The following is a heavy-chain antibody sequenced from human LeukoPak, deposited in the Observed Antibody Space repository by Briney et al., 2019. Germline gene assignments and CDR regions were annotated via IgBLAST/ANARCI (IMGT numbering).Heavy chain of an antibody. CDR1: GFTFSNYQ. CDR2: ISSAGTNE. Sequence: PGGSLRLSCAASGFTFSNYQMHWVRQAPGKGLEWVAVISSAGTNEYYADSVKGRFTFSRDNSKNTLYLQMNSLRAEDTAVYYCASLVTAMTYFDFWGQGTLVTVSS. D-gene: IGHD2-21*02. J-gene: IGHJ4*02. V-gene: IGHV3-30-3*01. CDR3: ASLVTAMTYFDF.